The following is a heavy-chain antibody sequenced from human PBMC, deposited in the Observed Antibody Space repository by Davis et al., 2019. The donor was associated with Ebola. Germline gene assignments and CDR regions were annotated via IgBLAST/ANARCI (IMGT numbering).Heavy chain of an antibody. J-gene: IGHJ4*02. D-gene: IGHD6-6*01. CDR1: GGTFSSYA. CDR2: IIPILGIA. V-gene: IGHV1-69*04. Sequence: SVKVSCKASGGTFSSYAISWVRQAPGQGLEWMGRIIPILGIANYAQKFQGRVTITADKSTSTAYMELSSLRSEGTAVYYCARDLIAARPDEDYWGQGTLVTVSS. CDR3: ARDLIAARPDEDY.